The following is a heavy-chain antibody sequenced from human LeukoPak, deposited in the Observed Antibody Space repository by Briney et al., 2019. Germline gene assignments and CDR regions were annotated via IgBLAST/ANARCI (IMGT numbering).Heavy chain of an antibody. CDR2: IRFDGSNK. V-gene: IGHV3-30*02. CDR1: GFTFSSYG. CDR3: AKDSGDYVAY. Sequence: GGSLRLSCAASGFTFSSYGMHWVRQAPGKGLEWVAFIRFDGSNKYYADSVKGRFTISRVNSKNTLYLQMNSLRAEDTAVYYCAKDSGDYVAYWGQGTLVTVSS. J-gene: IGHJ4*02.